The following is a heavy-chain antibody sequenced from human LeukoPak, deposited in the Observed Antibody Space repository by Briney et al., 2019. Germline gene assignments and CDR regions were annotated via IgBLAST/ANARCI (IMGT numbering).Heavy chain of an antibody. CDR2: INPNSGGT. CDR3: ARGTRLGYCTNGVCYYYYYYYGMDV. D-gene: IGHD2-8*01. V-gene: IGHV1-8*02. Sequence: ASVKVSCKAPGYTFTSYGISWVRQAPGQGLEWMGWINPNSGGTNYAQKFQGRVTMTRNTSISTAYMELSSLRSEDTAVYYCARGTRLGYCTNGVCYYYYYYYGMDVWGQGTTVTVSS. CDR1: GYTFTSYG. J-gene: IGHJ6*02.